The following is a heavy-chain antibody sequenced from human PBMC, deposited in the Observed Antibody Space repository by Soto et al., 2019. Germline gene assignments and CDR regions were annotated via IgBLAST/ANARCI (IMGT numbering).Heavy chain of an antibody. CDR2: LSYDGTYK. V-gene: IGHV3-30*04. J-gene: IGHJ3*02. CDR1: GFTFSSSL. Sequence: QVQLVESGGGVVQPGRSLRLSCAAYGFTFSSSLMHWVRQAPGKGLEWVASLSYDGTYKAYADSVRGRFTISRDNSKNTLYLQMNSLRLEDTAVYYCSRRSGALDIWGQGAMVTVCS. CDR3: SRRSGALDI.